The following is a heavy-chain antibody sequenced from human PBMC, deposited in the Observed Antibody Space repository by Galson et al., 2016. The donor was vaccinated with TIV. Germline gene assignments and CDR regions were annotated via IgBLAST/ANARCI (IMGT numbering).Heavy chain of an antibody. V-gene: IGHV5-51*01. J-gene: IGHJ2*01. D-gene: IGHD3-22*01. CDR2: IYPGNYHT. CDR3: ARHESSALSNWYFNL. CDR1: GYPFSGYY. Sequence: QSGAEVKKTGESLKISCRGSGYPFSGYYIGWVRQVPGKGLEWMGIIYPGNYHTVYSPSFEGQVTISADKSTTTAYLQWNSLKASDTAMYYCARHESSALSNWYFNLWGRGTLVAVSS.